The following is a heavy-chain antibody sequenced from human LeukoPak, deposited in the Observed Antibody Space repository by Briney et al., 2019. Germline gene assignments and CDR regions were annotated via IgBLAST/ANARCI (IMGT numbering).Heavy chain of an antibody. CDR2: MNPNSGNT. J-gene: IGHJ4*02. CDR1: GYTFTSYD. V-gene: IGHV1-8*01. Sequence: ASVKVSCEASGYTFTSYDINWVRQATGQGLEWMGWMNPNSGNTGYAQKFQGRVTMTRNTSISTAYMELSSLRSEDTAVYYCVRVKGPPNENDYWGQGTLVTVSS. CDR3: VRVKGPPNENDY.